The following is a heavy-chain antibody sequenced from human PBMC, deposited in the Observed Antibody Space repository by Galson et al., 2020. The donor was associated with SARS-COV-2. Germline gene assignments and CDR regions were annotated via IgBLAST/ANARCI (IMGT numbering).Heavy chain of an antibody. J-gene: IGHJ4*02. CDR1: GFSFSNAW. V-gene: IGHV3-15*01. CDR3: TTFEEWELLYYFDY. Sequence: GGSLRLSCAASGFSFSNAWMSWVRQAPGKGLEWVCRIKTKTDGGTTDYAAPVKGRFTISRDDSKNTLYLQMNSLKTEDTAVYYCTTFEEWELLYYFDYWGQGTLVTVSS. CDR2: IKTKTDGGTT. D-gene: IGHD1-26*01.